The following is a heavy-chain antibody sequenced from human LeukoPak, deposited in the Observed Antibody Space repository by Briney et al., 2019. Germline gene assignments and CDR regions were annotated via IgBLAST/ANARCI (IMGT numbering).Heavy chain of an antibody. J-gene: IGHJ4*02. V-gene: IGHV3-7*05. CDR3: ARDRGSQDY. D-gene: IGHD3-10*01. CDR2: IKQDGSEK. CDR1: GFTFSTFW. Sequence: GGSLRLSCAASGFTFSTFWMSWVRQAPGKGLEWVANIKQDGSEKYYVDSVKGRFTISRDNAKNSLYLQMNSLRAEDAAVYYCARDRGSQDYWGQGTLVTVSS.